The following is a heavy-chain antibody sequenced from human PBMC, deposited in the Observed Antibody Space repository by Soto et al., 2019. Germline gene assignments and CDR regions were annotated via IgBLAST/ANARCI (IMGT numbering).Heavy chain of an antibody. CDR3: AREADPYNWNRSVDY. D-gene: IGHD1-20*01. CDR1: GDSIGTTHSY. J-gene: IGHJ4*02. CDR2: IHYSGST. Sequence: SETLSLTCTVSGDSIGTTHSYWAWIRQSPGKGLEWIGNIHYSGSTYYMPSLRSRVTLSVDTSKNQFSLRLTSVTAADTAVYYCAREADPYNWNRSVDYWGQGTLVTVSS. V-gene: IGHV4-39*02.